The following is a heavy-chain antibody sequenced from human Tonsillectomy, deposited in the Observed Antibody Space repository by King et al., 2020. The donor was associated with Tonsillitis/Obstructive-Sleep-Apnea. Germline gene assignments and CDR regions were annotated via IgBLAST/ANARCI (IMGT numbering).Heavy chain of an antibody. Sequence: VQLQESGPGLVKPSETLSLTCTVSGDSISSYYWSWIRQPPGKGLEWIGFIYYSGNTNYNPSLKSRVTISLDTSKRQFSLKVTSVTAADTAVYYCARESGRGSPARFDSWGQGILVTVSS. CDR3: ARESGRGSPARFDS. J-gene: IGHJ4*02. D-gene: IGHD1-26*01. V-gene: IGHV4-59*01. CDR2: IYYSGNT. CDR1: GDSISSYY.